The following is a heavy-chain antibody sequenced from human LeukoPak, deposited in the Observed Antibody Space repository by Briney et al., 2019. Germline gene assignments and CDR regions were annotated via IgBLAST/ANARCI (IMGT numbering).Heavy chain of an antibody. CDR1: GYSISNGYY. CDR2: VYHGGNT. J-gene: IGHJ6*03. CDR3: ARGRYYGSGSYSYYYMDV. D-gene: IGHD3-10*01. V-gene: IGHV4-38-2*02. Sequence: SETLSLTCTVSGYSISNGYYGGWIRQPPGKGLEFIGSVYHGGNTYYNPSLKSRVTISVDTYKNQFSLKLSSVTAADTGVYYCARGRYYGSGSYSYYYMDVWGKGTTVTISS.